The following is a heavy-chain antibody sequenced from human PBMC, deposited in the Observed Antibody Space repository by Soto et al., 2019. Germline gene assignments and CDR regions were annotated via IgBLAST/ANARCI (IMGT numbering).Heavy chain of an antibody. CDR1: GFIFRDYW. J-gene: IGHJ1*01. CDR2: IKVDGTEK. Sequence: LVDSGGGLVQPGGSLSLSCAASGFIFRDYWMNWVRQAPGKGPELVANIKVDGTEKNYVDSVKGRFTIARDNAKKSLYLQMYSLRVKDTAVYYCARIEMYGGVKLTLGYLRQWGQGTPFTFS. CDR3: ARIEMYGGVKLTLGYLRQ. D-gene: IGHD2-8*02. V-gene: IGHV3-7*03.